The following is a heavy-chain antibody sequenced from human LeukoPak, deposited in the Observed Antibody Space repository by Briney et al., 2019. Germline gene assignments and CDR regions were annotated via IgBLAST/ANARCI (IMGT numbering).Heavy chain of an antibody. CDR1: GGTFSSSV. D-gene: IGHD1-14*01. V-gene: IGHV1-69*04. CDR2: IIPVLDIA. J-gene: IGHJ4*02. CDR3: ASTEGGDGNPFDY. Sequence: SVKVSCKASGGTFSSSVIIWVRQAPGQGLQWMGRIIPVLDIANYAQKFQDRVTITADKSTSTAYMDLSRLRSEDTAVYYCASTEGGDGNPFDYWGQGTLVTVSS.